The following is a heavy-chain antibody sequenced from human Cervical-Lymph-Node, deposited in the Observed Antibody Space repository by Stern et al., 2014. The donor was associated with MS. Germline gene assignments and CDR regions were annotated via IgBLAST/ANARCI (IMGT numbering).Heavy chain of an antibody. CDR3: AHVASSLPARPFDY. CDR2: IYWDDDK. V-gene: IGHV2-5*02. CDR1: GLSLSTSGVG. J-gene: IGHJ4*02. Sequence: ESGPTVVKPTQTLTLTCTFSGLSLSTSGVGVGWIRQPPGKALEWLALIYWDDDKRYRPSLKNRLTITKDTSKNQVVLTMANVDPVDTATYYCAHVASSLPARPFDYWGQGTLVTVSS. D-gene: IGHD6-6*01.